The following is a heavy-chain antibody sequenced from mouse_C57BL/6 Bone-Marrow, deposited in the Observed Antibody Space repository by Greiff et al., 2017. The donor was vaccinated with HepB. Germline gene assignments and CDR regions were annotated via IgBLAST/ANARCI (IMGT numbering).Heavy chain of an antibody. J-gene: IGHJ3*01. CDR3: ARVHYYGSTWFAY. Sequence: QVQLQQPGTELVKPGASVKLSCKASGYTFTSYWMHWVKQRPGQGLEWIGNINPSNGGTNYNEKFKSKATLTVDKSSSTAYMQLSSLTSEDSAVYFCARVHYYGSTWFAYWGQGTLVTVSA. CDR1: GYTFTSYW. D-gene: IGHD1-1*01. CDR2: INPSNGGT. V-gene: IGHV1-53*01.